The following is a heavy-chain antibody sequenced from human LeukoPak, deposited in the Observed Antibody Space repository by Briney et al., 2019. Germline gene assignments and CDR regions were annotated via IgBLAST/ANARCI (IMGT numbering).Heavy chain of an antibody. CDR1: GGSFSGYY. CDR2: INHSGST. D-gene: IGHD3-3*02. Sequence: KPSETLSLTCAVYGGSFSGYYWSWIRQPPGKGLEWIGEINHSGSTNYNPSLKSRVTISVDTSKNQFSLKLSSVTAADTAVYYCARLLALTPGDYYYGMDVWGQGTTVTVSS. CDR3: ARLLALTPGDYYYGMDV. V-gene: IGHV4-34*01. J-gene: IGHJ6*02.